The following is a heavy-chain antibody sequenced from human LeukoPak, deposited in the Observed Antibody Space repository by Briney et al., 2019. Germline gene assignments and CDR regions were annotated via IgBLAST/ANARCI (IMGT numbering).Heavy chain of an antibody. CDR3: ARGRVYYAPFDY. CDR2: INHSGSP. D-gene: IGHD3-10*01. Sequence: SETLSLTCAVYGXSFSGYYWNWIRQPPGKGLEWIGEINHSGSPNYNPSLKSRVTISVDTSKNQFSLKLSSVTAADTAVYYCARGRVYYAPFDYWGQGTLVTVSS. J-gene: IGHJ4*02. V-gene: IGHV4-34*01. CDR1: GXSFSGYY.